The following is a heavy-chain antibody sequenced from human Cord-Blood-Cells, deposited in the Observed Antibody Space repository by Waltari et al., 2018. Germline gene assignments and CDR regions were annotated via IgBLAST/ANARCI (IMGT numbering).Heavy chain of an antibody. CDR1: GGTFSSYA. D-gene: IGHD6-13*01. Sequence: QVQLVQSGAEVKKPGSSVKVSCKASGGTFSSYAISWVRQAPGQGLEWMGGIIPIFGTENYAQKFQGRVTITADKSTSTAYMELSSLRSEDTAVYYCAREESRYSSSWYDLGWFDPWGQGTLVTVSS. CDR3: AREESRYSSSWYDLGWFDP. V-gene: IGHV1-69*06. CDR2: IIPIFGTE. J-gene: IGHJ5*02.